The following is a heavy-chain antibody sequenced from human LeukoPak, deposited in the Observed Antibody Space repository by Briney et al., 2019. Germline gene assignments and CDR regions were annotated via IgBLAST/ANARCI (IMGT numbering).Heavy chain of an antibody. Sequence: PSETLSLTCAVYGGSFSGYYWSWTRQPPGKGLEWIGEINHSGSTNYNPSLKSRVTISVDTSKNQFSLKLSSVTAADTAVYYCARYSYGYAPFDYWGQGTLVTVSS. CDR1: GGSFSGYY. CDR3: ARYSYGYAPFDY. J-gene: IGHJ4*02. V-gene: IGHV4-34*01. D-gene: IGHD5-18*01. CDR2: INHSGST.